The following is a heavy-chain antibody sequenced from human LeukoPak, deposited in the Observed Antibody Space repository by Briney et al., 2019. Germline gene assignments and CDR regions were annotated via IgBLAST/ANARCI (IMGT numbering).Heavy chain of an antibody. CDR2: ISAYNGNT. CDR3: ARVGIAVAGSEDYYYYYYMDV. J-gene: IGHJ6*03. Sequence: ASVKVSCKASGYTFTSYGISWVRQAPGQGLEWMGWISAYNGNTNYAQKLQGRVTMTTDTSTSTAYMELRSLRSDDTAVYYCARVGIAVAGSEDYYYYYYMDVWGKGTTVTVSS. CDR1: GYTFTSYG. V-gene: IGHV1-18*01. D-gene: IGHD6-19*01.